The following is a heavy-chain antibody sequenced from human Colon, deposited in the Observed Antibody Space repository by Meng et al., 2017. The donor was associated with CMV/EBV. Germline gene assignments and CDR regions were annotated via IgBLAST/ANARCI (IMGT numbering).Heavy chain of an antibody. D-gene: IGHD3-3*01. CDR2: IKSKTDGETT. CDR1: GFTFSNVW. CDR3: AKESVRFLGRVNWFDR. J-gene: IGHJ5*02. Sequence: GGSLRLSCVASGFTFSNVWMRWVRQAPGKGLEWIGLIKSKTDGETTDYAAPVKGRFTISRDDSKNTLYLQMNSLKTEDTAVYYCAKESVRFLGRVNWFDRWGQGTLVTVSS. V-gene: IGHV3-15*01.